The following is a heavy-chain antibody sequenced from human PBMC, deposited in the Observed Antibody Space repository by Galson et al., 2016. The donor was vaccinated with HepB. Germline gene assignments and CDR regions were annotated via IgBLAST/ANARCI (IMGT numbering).Heavy chain of an antibody. CDR1: GFTFSSYW. CDR2: INSDGSTT. V-gene: IGHV3-74*01. Sequence: SLRLSCAASGFTFSSYWMHWVRQAPGKGLVWVSRINSDGSTTHYADSVKGRFTISRDNAKNTVYLQMNSLRAEDTAVYYCAGDPGYDFWSGYISHNRFDFWGRGTLVTVSS. D-gene: IGHD3-3*01. CDR3: AGDPGYDFWSGYISHNRFDF. J-gene: IGHJ4*02.